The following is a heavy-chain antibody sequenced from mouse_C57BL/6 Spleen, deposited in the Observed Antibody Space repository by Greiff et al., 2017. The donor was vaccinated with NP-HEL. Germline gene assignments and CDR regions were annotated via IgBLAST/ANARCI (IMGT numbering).Heavy chain of an antibody. CDR2: IRNKANNHAT. V-gene: IGHV6-6*01. J-gene: IGHJ4*01. D-gene: IGHD3-3*01. Sequence: EVQVVESGGGLVQPGGSMKLSCAASGFTFSDAWMDWVRQSPEKGLEWVAEIRNKANNHATYYAESVKGRFTISRDDSKSSVYLQMNSLRAEDTGIYYCTTARKDAMDYWGQGTSVTVSS. CDR3: TTARKDAMDY. CDR1: GFTFSDAW.